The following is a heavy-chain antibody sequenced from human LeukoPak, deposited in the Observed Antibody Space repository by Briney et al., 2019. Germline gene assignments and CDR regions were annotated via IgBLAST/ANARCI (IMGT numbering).Heavy chain of an antibody. CDR1: GYTFTSYG. Sequence: GASVKVSCKASGYTFTSYGISWVRQAPGQGLEWMGWISAYNGNTNYAQKLQGRVTMTTDTSTSTVYMELSSLRSEDTAVYYCARAPMVRGENPDYWGQGTLVTVSS. CDR2: ISAYNGNT. V-gene: IGHV1-18*01. J-gene: IGHJ4*02. CDR3: ARAPMVRGENPDY. D-gene: IGHD3-10*01.